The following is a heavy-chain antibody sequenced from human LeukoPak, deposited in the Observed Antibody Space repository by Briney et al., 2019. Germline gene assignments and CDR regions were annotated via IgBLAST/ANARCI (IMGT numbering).Heavy chain of an antibody. CDR1: GGSISSYY. CDR2: IYTSGSP. Sequence: PSETLSLTCTVSGGSISSYYWSWIRQPAGKGLEWIGRIYTSGSPNYNPSLKSRVTMSVDTSKNQFSLKLRSMTAADTALYYCARGRSATMFDYRGQGTLVTVSS. V-gene: IGHV4-4*07. D-gene: IGHD3-10*01. CDR3: ARGRSATMFDY. J-gene: IGHJ4*02.